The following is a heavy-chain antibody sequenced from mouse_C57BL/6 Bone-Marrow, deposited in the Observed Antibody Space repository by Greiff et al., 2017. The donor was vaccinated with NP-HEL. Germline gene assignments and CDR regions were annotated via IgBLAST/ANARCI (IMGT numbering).Heavy chain of an antibody. CDR3: ARGGNYPAWFAY. CDR2: IDPSDSET. J-gene: IGHJ3*01. Sequence: QVHVKQPGAELVRPGSSVKLSCKASGYTFTSYWMHWVKQRPIQGLEWIGNIDPSDSETHYNQKFKDKATLTVDKSSSTAYMQLSSLTSEDSAVYYCARGGNYPAWFAYWGQGTLVTVSA. CDR1: GYTFTSYW. D-gene: IGHD2-1*01. V-gene: IGHV1-52*01.